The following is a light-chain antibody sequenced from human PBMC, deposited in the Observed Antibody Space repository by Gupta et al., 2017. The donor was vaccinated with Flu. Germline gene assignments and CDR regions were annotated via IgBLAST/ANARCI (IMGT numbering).Light chain of an antibody. CDR3: QQCDSTPIT. Sequence: TQMTQSPSSLSASVRDRVTITCRASQRISSYLDWYQQKPGKAPKLLIYAASRVKSGVPSRFSGSGSGTDFTLTISRLQPEDFATYYCQQCDSTPITFGRGTKVEIK. CDR1: QRISSY. V-gene: IGKV1-39*01. J-gene: IGKJ4*01. CDR2: AAS.